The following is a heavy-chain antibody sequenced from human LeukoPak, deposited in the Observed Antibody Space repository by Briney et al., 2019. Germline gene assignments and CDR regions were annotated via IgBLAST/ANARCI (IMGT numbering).Heavy chain of an antibody. CDR2: ISAYNGNT. Sequence: ASVKVSCKASGYTCTSYGISWVRQATGQGLEWMGWISAYNGNTNYAQKLQGRVTMTTDTSTSTAYMELRSLRSDDTAVYYCARALGYDFWSGLYYYYGMDVWGQGTTVTVSS. D-gene: IGHD3-3*01. CDR3: ARALGYDFWSGLYYYYGMDV. CDR1: GYTCTSYG. J-gene: IGHJ6*02. V-gene: IGHV1-18*01.